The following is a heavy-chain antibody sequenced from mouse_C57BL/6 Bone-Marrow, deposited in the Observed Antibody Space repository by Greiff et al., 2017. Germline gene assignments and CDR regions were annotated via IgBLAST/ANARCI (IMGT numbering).Heavy chain of an antibody. Sequence: EVQGVESGGGLVKPGGSLKLSCAASGFTFSSYAMSWVRQTPEKGLEWVATISDGGSYTYYPDNVKGRFTISRDNAKNNLYLQMSHLKSEDTAMYYCARGGSTMNDYWGQGTTLTVSS. CDR3: ARGGSTMNDY. J-gene: IGHJ2*01. CDR1: GFTFSSYA. D-gene: IGHD2-4*01. CDR2: ISDGGSYT. V-gene: IGHV5-4*01.